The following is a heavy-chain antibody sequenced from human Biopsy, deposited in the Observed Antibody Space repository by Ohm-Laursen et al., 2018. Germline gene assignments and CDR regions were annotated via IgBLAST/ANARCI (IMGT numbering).Heavy chain of an antibody. V-gene: IGHV4-34*01. CDR1: GGSFSGYY. CDR2: INHRGST. Sequence: PGTLSLTCSVYGGSFSGYYWSWIRQPPGKGLEWIGEINHRGSTNYNPSLKSRVTISVETSKNQFSLKLRSVTAADTAVYYCARAVDYYDPYYYGLDVWGQGTTVTVSS. D-gene: IGHD3-16*01. J-gene: IGHJ6*02. CDR3: ARAVDYYDPYYYGLDV.